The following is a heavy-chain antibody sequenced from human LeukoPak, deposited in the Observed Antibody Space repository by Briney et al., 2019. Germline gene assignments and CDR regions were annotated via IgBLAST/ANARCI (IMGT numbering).Heavy chain of an antibody. D-gene: IGHD2-8*02. Sequence: GGSLRLSCEASGFNVGSNYMNWVRQAPGKGLEWVSSISTSSSYTYYADSVKGRFTISRDNAKNSLFLLMNSLRVEDAAVYYCATGGYWGYWGQGTLVTVSS. CDR1: GFNVGSNY. V-gene: IGHV3-21*01. J-gene: IGHJ4*02. CDR3: ATGGYWGY. CDR2: ISTSSSYT.